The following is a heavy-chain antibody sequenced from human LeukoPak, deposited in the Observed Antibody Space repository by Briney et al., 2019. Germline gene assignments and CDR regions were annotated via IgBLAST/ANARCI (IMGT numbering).Heavy chain of an antibody. Sequence: PGGSLRLSCAASGFTFDDYTMHWVRQAPGKGLEWVSLISWDGGSTYYADSVKGRFTISRDNAKNSLYLQMNSLRAEDTALYYCARDWGSGEGGFNYWGQGTLVTVSS. D-gene: IGHD2-15*01. V-gene: IGHV3-43*01. CDR3: ARDWGSGEGGFNY. CDR2: ISWDGGST. CDR1: GFTFDDYT. J-gene: IGHJ4*02.